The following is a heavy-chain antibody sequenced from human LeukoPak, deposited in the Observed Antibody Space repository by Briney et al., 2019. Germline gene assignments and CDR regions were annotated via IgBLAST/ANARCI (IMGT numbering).Heavy chain of an antibody. CDR3: ARGLSVATIVDY. D-gene: IGHD5-12*01. V-gene: IGHV3-48*03. J-gene: IGHJ4*02. Sequence: PGGSLRLSRAASGFTVSSYEMNWVRQAPGKGLEWVSYISSSGSTIYYADSVKGRFTISRDNAQNSLYLQMNSLRAEDTAVYYCARGLSVATIVDYWGQGTLVTVSS. CDR1: GFTVSSYE. CDR2: ISSSGSTI.